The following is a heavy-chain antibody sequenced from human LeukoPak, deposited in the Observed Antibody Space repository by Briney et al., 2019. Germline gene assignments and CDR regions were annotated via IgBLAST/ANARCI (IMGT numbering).Heavy chain of an antibody. D-gene: IGHD3-3*01. V-gene: IGHV1-18*01. CDR3: ARALKPLAIFGVVIHDAFDI. J-gene: IGHJ3*02. CDR2: ISAYNGNT. Sequence: ASVMVSCKASGYTFTSYGISWVRQAPGQGLEWMGWISAYNGNTNYAQKLQGRVTMTTDTPTSTAYMELRSLRSDDPAVYYCARALKPLAIFGVVIHDAFDIWGQGTMVTVSS. CDR1: GYTFTSYG.